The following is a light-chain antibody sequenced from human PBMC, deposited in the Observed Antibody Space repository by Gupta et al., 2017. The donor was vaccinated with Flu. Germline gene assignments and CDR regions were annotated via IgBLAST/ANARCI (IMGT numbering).Light chain of an antibody. CDR2: GNS. CDR1: SSNIGAGYD. Sequence: QSVLTQPPSVSEAPGQRVTISCTGSSSNIGAGYDVHWYQQLPGTATKLLIYGNSNRPSGVPDRFSGSKSGTSASLAITGLQAEDEADYYCQSYDSSLSGFYVFGTGTKVTVL. V-gene: IGLV1-40*01. CDR3: QSYDSSLSGFYV. J-gene: IGLJ1*01.